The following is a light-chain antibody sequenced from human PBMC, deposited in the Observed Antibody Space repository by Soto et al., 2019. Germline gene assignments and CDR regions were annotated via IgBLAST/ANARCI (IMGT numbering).Light chain of an antibody. V-gene: IGLV3-21*02. J-gene: IGLJ2*01. CDR2: DDD. CDR3: QVWDSSREHVL. Sequence: SYELTQPPSVSVAPGQTARIPCGGNTIENKSVHWYQQKPGQAPVLVVYDDDDRPSGIPARFSGSNSGNTATLTISRVEAGDEADYYCQVWDSSREHVLFGGGTQLTVL. CDR1: TIENKS.